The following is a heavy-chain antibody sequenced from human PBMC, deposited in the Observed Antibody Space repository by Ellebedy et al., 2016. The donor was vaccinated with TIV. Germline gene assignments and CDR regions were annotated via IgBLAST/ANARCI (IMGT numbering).Heavy chain of an antibody. J-gene: IGHJ6*02. V-gene: IGHV5-51*01. CDR1: GYSFTTNW. Sequence: GGSLRLXXEGSGYSFTTNWIGWVRQMPGKGLEWMGVIYPGNSDTRYSPSFQGQVTISADKSISTAYLQWSSLKASDTAIYYCTRLGAPMDVWGQGTTVTVSS. D-gene: IGHD3-16*01. CDR3: TRLGAPMDV. CDR2: IYPGNSDT.